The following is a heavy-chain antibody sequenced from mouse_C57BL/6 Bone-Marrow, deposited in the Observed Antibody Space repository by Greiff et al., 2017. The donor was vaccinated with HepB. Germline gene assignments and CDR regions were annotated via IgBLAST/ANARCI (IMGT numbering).Heavy chain of an antibody. D-gene: IGHD1-1*01. Sequence: QVQLQQSGPGLVQPSQSLSITCTVSGFSLTSYGVHWVRQSPGKGLEWLGVIWRGGSTDYNAAFMSRLSITKDNSKSQVFFKMNSLQADDTAIYYCAKNGGSSRYAMDYWGQGTSVTVSS. CDR1: GFSLTSYG. V-gene: IGHV2-5*01. CDR2: IWRGGST. J-gene: IGHJ4*01. CDR3: AKNGGSSRYAMDY.